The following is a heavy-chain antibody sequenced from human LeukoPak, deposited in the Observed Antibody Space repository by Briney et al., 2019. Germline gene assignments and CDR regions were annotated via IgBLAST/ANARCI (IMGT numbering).Heavy chain of an antibody. D-gene: IGHD3-16*01. CDR3: ARDGGRTASGFRPHWFDC. CDR1: GFTVSSNY. V-gene: IGHV3-53*01. Sequence: QPGGSLRLSCAASGFTVSSNYMSWVRQAPGKGLEWVSVIYSGGSTYYADSVKGRFTISRDNAKNSLYLQTDSLRAEDTAVSYCARDGGRTASGFRPHWFDCWGQGTLVTVSS. J-gene: IGHJ4*02. CDR2: IYSGGST.